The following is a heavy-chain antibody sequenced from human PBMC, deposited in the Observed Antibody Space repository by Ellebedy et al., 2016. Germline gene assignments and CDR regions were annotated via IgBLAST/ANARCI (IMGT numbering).Heavy chain of an antibody. D-gene: IGHD5-18*01. V-gene: IGHV1-69*02. J-gene: IGHJ4*02. CDR2: IIPIVGIA. CDR3: ARAEDTAMVFDY. CDR1: GGTFNNDI. Sequence: ASVKVSCKASGGTFNNDIISWVRQAPGQGLEWMGRIIPIVGIAIYAQKFQGRVTITADKSTSTAYMELSSLRSEDTGVYYCARAEDTAMVFDYWGQGTLVTVSS.